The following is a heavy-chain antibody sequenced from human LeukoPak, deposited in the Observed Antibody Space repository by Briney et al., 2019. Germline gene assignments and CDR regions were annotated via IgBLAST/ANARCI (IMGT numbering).Heavy chain of an antibody. CDR1: GFTFSSYS. D-gene: IGHD6-19*01. Sequence: GGSLRLSCAASGFTFSSYSMSWVRQAPGKGLEWVSTVSTTGGSTYYADSVKGRFTISRDNSKDTLYLQMNSLRAEDTAVYYCAKCSGWFVRGKDYYYYYMDVWGKGTTVTVSS. CDR3: AKCSGWFVRGKDYYYYYMDV. J-gene: IGHJ6*03. CDR2: VSTTGGST. V-gene: IGHV3-23*01.